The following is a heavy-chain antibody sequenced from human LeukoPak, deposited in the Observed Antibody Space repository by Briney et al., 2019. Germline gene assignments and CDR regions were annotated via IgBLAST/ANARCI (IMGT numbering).Heavy chain of an antibody. CDR1: GFTFSNYA. D-gene: IGHD4-17*01. CDR3: AKDRTVTYRPYGMDL. V-gene: IGHV3-23*01. Sequence: GGSLRLSCAASGFTFSNYAMNWVRQAPGKGLEWVSAISGSDGSTYCADSVKGRFTISRDNSKNTLYLQMNSLRAEDTAVYYCAKDRTVTYRPYGMDLWGQGTTVTVSS. J-gene: IGHJ6*02. CDR2: ISGSDGST.